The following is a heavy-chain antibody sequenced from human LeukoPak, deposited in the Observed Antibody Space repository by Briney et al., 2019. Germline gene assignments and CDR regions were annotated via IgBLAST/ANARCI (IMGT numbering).Heavy chain of an antibody. CDR3: ARGGDCSGGSCYVDY. J-gene: IGHJ4*02. V-gene: IGHV3-21*01. CDR2: ISSSSSYI. Sequence: PGGSLRLSCAASGFTFSSYSMNWVRQAPGKGLEWVSSISSSSSYIYYADSVKGRFTISRDNAKNSLYLQMNSLRAEDTAVYYCARGGDCSGGSCYVDYWGQGTLVTVSS. CDR1: GFTFSSYS. D-gene: IGHD2-15*01.